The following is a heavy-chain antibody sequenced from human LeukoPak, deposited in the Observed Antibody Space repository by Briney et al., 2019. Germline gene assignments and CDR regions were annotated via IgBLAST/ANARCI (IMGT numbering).Heavy chain of an antibody. CDR1: GGSISSYY. V-gene: IGHV4-59*01. J-gene: IGHJ5*02. D-gene: IGHD3-10*01. CDR3: AISHYGSGSYPNWFDP. Sequence: SETLSLTCTVSGGSISSYYWSWIRQPPGKGLEWIGYIYYSGSTNYNPSLKSRVTISVDTSKNQFSLKLSSVTAADTAMYYCAISHYGSGSYPNWFDPWGQGTLVTVSS. CDR2: IYYSGST.